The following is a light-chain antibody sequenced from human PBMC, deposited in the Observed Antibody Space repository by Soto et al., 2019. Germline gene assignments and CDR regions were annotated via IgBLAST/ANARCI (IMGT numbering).Light chain of an antibody. CDR1: RSDVGSYNS. CDR2: EVT. J-gene: IGLJ2*01. Sequence: QSVLTQPASVSGSPGQSITISCTGTRSDVGSYNSIAWYQQHPGKAPRVVIFEVTKRPSGISDRFSGSKSGYTASLRISGLQAEDEADYFCRSYAGNSFWLFGGGTKVTV. V-gene: IGLV2-23*02. CDR3: RSYAGNSFWL.